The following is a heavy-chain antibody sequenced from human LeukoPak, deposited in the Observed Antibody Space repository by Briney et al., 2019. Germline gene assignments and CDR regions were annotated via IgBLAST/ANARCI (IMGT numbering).Heavy chain of an antibody. D-gene: IGHD3-22*01. CDR3: ARAQDYYDSSGYPPVYYYYYMDV. CDR2: MNHNSGNT. CDR1: GYTFTSYD. J-gene: IGHJ6*03. V-gene: IGHV1-8*03. Sequence: ASVKVSCKASGYTFTSYDINWVRQATGQGLEWMGWMNHNSGNTGYAQKFQGRVTITRNTSISTAYMELSSLRSEDTAVYYCARAQDYYDSSGYPPVYYYYYMDVWGKGTTVTVSS.